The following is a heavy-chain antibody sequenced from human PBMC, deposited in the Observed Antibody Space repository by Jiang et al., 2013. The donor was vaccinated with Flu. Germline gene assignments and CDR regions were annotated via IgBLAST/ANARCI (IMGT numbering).Heavy chain of an antibody. D-gene: IGHD3-10*01. CDR1: GYTLTELS. V-gene: IGHV1-24*01. CDR3: ATALVGYGSGSYLLVY. CDR2: FDPEDGET. Sequence: KVSCKVSGYTLTELSMHWVRQAPGKGLEWMGGFDPEDGETIYAQKFQGRVTMTEDTSTDTAYMELSSLRSEDTAVYYCATALVGYGSGSYLLVYWGQGTLVTVSS. J-gene: IGHJ4*02.